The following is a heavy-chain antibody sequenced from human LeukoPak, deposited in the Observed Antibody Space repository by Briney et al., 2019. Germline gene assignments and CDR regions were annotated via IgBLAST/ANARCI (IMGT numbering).Heavy chain of an antibody. V-gene: IGHV4-59*01. Sequence: SETLSLTCSVSGVSISSSYWSCIRQPPGKGLEWIGYISYRGTTKYNTSLKSRVTISVDTSKNQVSLNLSSVTAADTAVYYCARDPGSCSGGSCSFYWYFDLWGRGTLVTVSS. CDR2: ISYRGTT. J-gene: IGHJ2*01. D-gene: IGHD2-15*01. CDR3: ARDPGSCSGGSCSFYWYFDL. CDR1: GVSISSSY.